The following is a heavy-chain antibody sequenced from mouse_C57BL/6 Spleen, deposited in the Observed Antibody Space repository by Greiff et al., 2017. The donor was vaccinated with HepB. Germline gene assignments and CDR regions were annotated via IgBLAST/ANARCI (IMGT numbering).Heavy chain of an antibody. D-gene: IGHD1-1*01. CDR1: GYTFTSYW. J-gene: IGHJ1*03. V-gene: IGHV1-50*01. CDR2: IDPSDSYT. CDR3: APNYYGSSYWYFDV. Sequence: VQLQQPGAELVKPGASVKLSCKASGYTFTSYWMQWVKQRPGQGLEWIGEIDPSDSYTNYNQKFKGKATLTVDTSSSTAYMQLSSLTSEDSAVYYCAPNYYGSSYWYFDVWGTGTTVTVSS.